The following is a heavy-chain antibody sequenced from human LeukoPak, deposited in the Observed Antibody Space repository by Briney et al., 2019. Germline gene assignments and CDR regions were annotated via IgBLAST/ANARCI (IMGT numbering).Heavy chain of an antibody. CDR2: INPNSGGT. CDR3: ARARRDCTNGVCPFYYYMDV. J-gene: IGHJ6*03. V-gene: IGHV1-2*02. CDR1: GYTFTGYY. Sequence: GASVKVSCKASGYTFTGYYMHWVRQAPGQGLEWMGWINPNSGGTNYAQKFQGRVTMTRDTSISTAYMELSSLRSEDTAVYYCARARRDCTNGVCPFYYYMDVWGKGTTVTVSS. D-gene: IGHD2-8*01.